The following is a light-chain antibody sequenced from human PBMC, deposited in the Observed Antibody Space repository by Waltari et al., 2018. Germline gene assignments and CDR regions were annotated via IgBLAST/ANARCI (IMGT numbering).Light chain of an antibody. CDR3: ETGGHGTWV. CDR1: SGHSSNI. J-gene: IGLJ3*02. V-gene: IGLV4-69*01. Sequence: QLVLTQSPSASASLGASVKLTCTLSSGHSSNIIAWLQQQPEKGPRYLMKVNSDGSHSKGADIPARVSGSSSGAERYLTISSLQSEDEADYYCETGGHGTWVFGGGTKLTVL. CDR2: VNSDGSH.